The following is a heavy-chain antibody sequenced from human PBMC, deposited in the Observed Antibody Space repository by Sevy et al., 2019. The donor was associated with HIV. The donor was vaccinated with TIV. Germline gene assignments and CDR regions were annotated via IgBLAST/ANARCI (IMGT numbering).Heavy chain of an antibody. CDR2: IYYSGST. J-gene: IGHJ4*02. D-gene: IGHD4-17*01. Sequence: SETLSLTCTVSGGSISSYYWSWIRQPPGKGLEWIGYIYYSGSTNYNPSLKSRVTISVDTSKNQFSLKLSSVTAADTAVYYCARVDYGDHVFYWGQGTLVTVSS. V-gene: IGHV4-59*01. CDR1: GGSISSYY. CDR3: ARVDYGDHVFY.